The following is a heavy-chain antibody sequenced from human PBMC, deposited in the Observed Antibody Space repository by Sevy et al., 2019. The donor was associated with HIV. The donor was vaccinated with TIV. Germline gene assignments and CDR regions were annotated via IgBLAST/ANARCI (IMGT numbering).Heavy chain of an antibody. CDR2: IYFTGNT. CDR3: ARDSTTRPRVFDY. D-gene: IGHD1-1*01. V-gene: IGHV4-59*01. J-gene: IGHJ4*02. Sequence: SETLSLTCSVSGGSISSYFWTWVRQSPGKGLEWIGNIYFTGNTDYSPYLKSRVTLSLDTSKSQFSLTLKSVTAADTAIYFCARDSTTRPRVFDYWGQGTLVTVSS. CDR1: GGSISSYF.